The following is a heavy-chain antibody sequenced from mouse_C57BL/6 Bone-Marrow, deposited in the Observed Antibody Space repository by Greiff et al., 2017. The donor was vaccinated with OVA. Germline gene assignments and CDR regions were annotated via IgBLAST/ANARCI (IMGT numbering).Heavy chain of an antibody. CDR1: GYTFTSYG. CDR2: IYPRSGNT. Sequence: VQLQESGAELARPGASVKLSCKASGYTFTSYGIRWVKQRTGPGLEWIGEIYPRSGNTYYNEKFKGKATLTADKSSSTAYMELRSLTSEDSAVYFCARRQLEAMDYWGQGTSVTVSS. V-gene: IGHV1-81*01. J-gene: IGHJ4*01. CDR3: ARRQLEAMDY. D-gene: IGHD3-2*01.